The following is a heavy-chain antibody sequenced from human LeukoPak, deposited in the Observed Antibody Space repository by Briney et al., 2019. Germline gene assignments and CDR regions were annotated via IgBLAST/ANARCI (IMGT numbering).Heavy chain of an antibody. J-gene: IGHJ4*02. CDR1: GFTFSSYA. CDR2: ISSSGGTT. V-gene: IGHV3-23*01. CDR3: ANEIRPNDY. Sequence: GGSLRLSCAASGFTFSSYAMSLVRQVPGKGLEWVSTISSSGGTTYYADSVKGRFTISRDNSKNTLSLQMNSLRAEDTAVYYCANEIRPNDYWGQGTQVTVSS. D-gene: IGHD4-17*01.